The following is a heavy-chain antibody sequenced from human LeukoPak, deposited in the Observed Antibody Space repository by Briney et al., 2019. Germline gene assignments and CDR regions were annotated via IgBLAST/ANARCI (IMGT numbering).Heavy chain of an antibody. CDR3: ARDLPLLYSGSYYDKYYYYYMDV. CDR2: ISSSSSTI. Sequence: PGGSLRLSCAASGFTFSSYSMNWVRQAPGKGLEWVSYISSSSSTIYYADSVKGRFTISRDNAKNSLYLQMNSLRAEDTAVYYCARDLPLLYSGSYYDKYYYYYMDVWGKGTTVTVSS. D-gene: IGHD1-26*01. J-gene: IGHJ6*03. CDR1: GFTFSSYS. V-gene: IGHV3-48*01.